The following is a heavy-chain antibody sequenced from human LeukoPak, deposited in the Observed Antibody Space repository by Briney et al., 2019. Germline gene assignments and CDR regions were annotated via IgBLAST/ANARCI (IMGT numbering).Heavy chain of an antibody. CDR1: GGTFNSYV. V-gene: IGHV1-69*04. CDR2: IIPILGIA. Sequence: SVKFSCKASGGTFNSYVISWARQAPGQGLEWMGRIIPILGIANYAQKFQGRVTITADKSTSTAYMELSSLRSEDTAVYYCARGRTANYGTYYFDYWGQGTLVTVPS. J-gene: IGHJ4*02. D-gene: IGHD4/OR15-4a*01. CDR3: ARGRTANYGTYYFDY.